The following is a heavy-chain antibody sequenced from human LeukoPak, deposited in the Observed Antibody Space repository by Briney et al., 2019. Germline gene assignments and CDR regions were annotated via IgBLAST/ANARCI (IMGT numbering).Heavy chain of an antibody. D-gene: IGHD6-13*01. Sequence: VASVKVSCKASGYTFTGYYMHWVRQAPGQGLEWMGWINPNSGGTNYAQKFQGRVTMTRDTSISTAYMELSRLRSDDTAVYYCARLSIAAAGTVHGGSYYYYYYMDVWGKGTTVTVSS. CDR1: GYTFTGYY. J-gene: IGHJ6*03. CDR3: ARLSIAAAGTVHGGSYYYYYYMDV. V-gene: IGHV1-2*02. CDR2: INPNSGGT.